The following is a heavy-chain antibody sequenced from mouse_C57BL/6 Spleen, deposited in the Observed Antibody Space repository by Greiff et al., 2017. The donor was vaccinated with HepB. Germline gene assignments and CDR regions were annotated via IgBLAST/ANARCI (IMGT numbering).Heavy chain of an antibody. CDR2: IRSKSNNYAT. J-gene: IGHJ4*01. Sequence: EVKLVESGGGLVQPKGSLKLSCAASGFSFNTYAMNWVRQAPGKGLEWVARIRSKSNNYATYYADSVKDRFTISRDDSESMLYLQMNNLKTEDTAMYYCVRHEASITHMDYWGQGTSVTVSS. D-gene: IGHD1-1*01. CDR1: GFSFNTYA. V-gene: IGHV10-1*01. CDR3: VRHEASITHMDY.